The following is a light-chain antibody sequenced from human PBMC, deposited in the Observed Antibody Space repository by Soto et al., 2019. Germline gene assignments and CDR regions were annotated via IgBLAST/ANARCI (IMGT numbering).Light chain of an antibody. Sequence: EIVLTQSPDTLSLSPGERATLSCRASQSVGNSFAWYQQKPGQPPRLLIYDASKRATGIPARFSGSGSGTDFTLTSSSLEPEDFADYYYQQRRNWPLTFGGGTNVEIK. CDR3: QQRRNWPLT. J-gene: IGKJ4*01. CDR1: QSVGNS. V-gene: IGKV3-11*01. CDR2: DAS.